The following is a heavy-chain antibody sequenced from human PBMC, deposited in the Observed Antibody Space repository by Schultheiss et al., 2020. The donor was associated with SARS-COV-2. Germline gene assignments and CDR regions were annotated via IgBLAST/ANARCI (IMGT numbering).Heavy chain of an antibody. CDR2: INHSGST. D-gene: IGHD1-14*01. CDR3: AKDTTQDV. V-gene: IGHV4-34*01. CDR1: GGSFSGYY. J-gene: IGHJ6*04. Sequence: SETLSLTCAVYGGSFSGYYWSWIRQPPGKGLEWIGEINHSGSTNYNPSLKSRVTISVDTSKNQFSLKLSSVTAADTAVYYCAKDTTQDVWGKGTTVTVSS.